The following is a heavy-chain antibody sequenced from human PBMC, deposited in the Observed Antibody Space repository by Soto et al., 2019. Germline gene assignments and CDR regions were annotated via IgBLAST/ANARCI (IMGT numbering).Heavy chain of an antibody. CDR1: GFTFSSYE. CDR2: ITSTGGTK. Sequence: GVSLRLSCAASGFTFSSYEMNWVRQAPGKGLEWVAYITSTGGTKYYADSVKGRFTISRDNAKNSLYLQMNGLRAEDTGVYYCARGNSPVNVYWGQGTLVTVSS. CDR3: ARGNSPVNVY. V-gene: IGHV3-48*03. J-gene: IGHJ4*02. D-gene: IGHD3-16*02.